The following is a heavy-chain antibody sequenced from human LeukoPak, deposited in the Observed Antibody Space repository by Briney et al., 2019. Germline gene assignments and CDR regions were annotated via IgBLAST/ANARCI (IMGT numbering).Heavy chain of an antibody. Sequence: AISGSGGSTYYADSVKGRFTISRDNSKNTLYLQMNSLRAEDTAVYYCAKDRGVVVPAAMFDYWGQGTLVTVSS. CDR3: AKDRGVVVPAAMFDY. V-gene: IGHV3-23*01. CDR2: ISGSGGST. J-gene: IGHJ4*02. D-gene: IGHD2-2*01.